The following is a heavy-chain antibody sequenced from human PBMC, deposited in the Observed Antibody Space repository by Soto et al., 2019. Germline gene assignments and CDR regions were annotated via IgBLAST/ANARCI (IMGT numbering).Heavy chain of an antibody. CDR3: ARQDGSGSFFYYYGMDV. Sequence: SLKISCKGSGYSFTSYWISWVRQMPGKGLEWMGRIDPSDSYTNYSPSFQGHVTISADKSISTAYLQWSSLKASDTAMYYCARQDGSGSFFYYYGMDVWGQGTTVTVSS. D-gene: IGHD3-10*01. CDR1: GYSFTSYW. V-gene: IGHV5-10-1*01. J-gene: IGHJ6*02. CDR2: IDPSDSYT.